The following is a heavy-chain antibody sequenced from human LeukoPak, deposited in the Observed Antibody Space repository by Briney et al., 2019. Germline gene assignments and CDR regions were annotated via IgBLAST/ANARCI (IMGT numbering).Heavy chain of an antibody. CDR2: IKQDGSER. V-gene: IGHV3-7*03. D-gene: IGHD6-13*01. CDR3: GRRGSTSWYVY. Sequence: GGSLRLSCAASGFTFSSYLISWVRQAPGKGLEWVASIKQDGSERYYVDSVKGRFPISRDNGKNSVYLPMTSLRAEETAVYYCGRRGSTSWYVYWGQGTLVTVSS. J-gene: IGHJ4*02. CDR1: GFTFSSYL.